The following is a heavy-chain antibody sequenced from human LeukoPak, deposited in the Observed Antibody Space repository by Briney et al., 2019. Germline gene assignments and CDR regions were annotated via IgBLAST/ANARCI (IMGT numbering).Heavy chain of an antibody. V-gene: IGHV3-7*01. CDR3: ARDAMSRTADY. J-gene: IGHJ4*02. CDR2: IKQDGSET. Sequence: PGGSLRLSCAASGFTFSSYRMSWVRQAPGKGLEWVGNIKQDGSETYFVDSVKGRFTISRDNAKNSLYLQMNSLRAEDTAVYYCARDAMSRTADYWGQGTLVTVSS. CDR1: GFTFSSYR. D-gene: IGHD2-2*01.